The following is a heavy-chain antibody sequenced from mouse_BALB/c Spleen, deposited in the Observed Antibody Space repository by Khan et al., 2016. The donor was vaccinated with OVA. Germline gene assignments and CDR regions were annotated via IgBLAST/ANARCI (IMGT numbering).Heavy chain of an antibody. D-gene: IGHD2-13*01. CDR2: ISDGGSYT. CDR1: GFTFSDYY. CDR3: ARGYYGDPFAY. Sequence: EVELVESGGDLVKPGGSLKLSCAASGFTFSDYYMYWVRQTPEKRLEWVATISDGGSYTYYPDSVKGRFTISSDAAKNNLYLQMNSLKSDDSAMYNCARGYYGDPFAYWGQGTLVTVSA. V-gene: IGHV5-4*02. J-gene: IGHJ3*01.